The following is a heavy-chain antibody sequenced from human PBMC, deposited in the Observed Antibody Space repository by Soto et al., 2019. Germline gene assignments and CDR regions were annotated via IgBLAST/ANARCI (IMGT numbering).Heavy chain of an antibody. D-gene: IGHD6-6*01. CDR1: GFTFSSYA. CDR2: ISGSGGST. Sequence: GGSLRLSCAASGFTFSSYAMSWVRQAPGKGLEWVSAISGSGGSTYYADSVKGRFTISRDNTKNTLYLQMNSLRAEDTAVYYCAKDTARPRFYFDYWGQGTLVTVSS. CDR3: AKDTARPRFYFDY. J-gene: IGHJ4*02. V-gene: IGHV3-23*01.